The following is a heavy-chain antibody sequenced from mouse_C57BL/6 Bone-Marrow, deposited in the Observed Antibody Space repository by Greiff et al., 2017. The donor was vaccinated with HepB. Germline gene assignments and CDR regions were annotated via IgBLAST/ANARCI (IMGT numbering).Heavy chain of an antibody. D-gene: IGHD2-10*01. CDR1: GFNIKDDY. CDR3: TTPSYSLDY. Sequence: VKLMESGAELVRPGASVKLSCTASGFNIKDDYMHWVKQRPEQGLEWIGWIDPENGDTEYASKFQGKATITADTSSNTAYLQLSSLTSEDTAVYYCTTPSYSLDYWGQGTTLTVSS. J-gene: IGHJ2*01. V-gene: IGHV14-4*01. CDR2: IDPENGDT.